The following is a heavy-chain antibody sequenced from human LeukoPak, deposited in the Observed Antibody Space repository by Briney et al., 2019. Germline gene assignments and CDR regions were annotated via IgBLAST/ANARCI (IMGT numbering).Heavy chain of an antibody. CDR2: INTKTGNP. Sequence: ASVKVSCKASGYTFTSYAMNWVRQAPGQGLEWMGWINTKTGNPTYAQGFTGRFVFSLDTSVSTAHLQISSLKAEDTAVYYCARDQGRLLWFGETNYYGMDVWGQGTAVTVSS. CDR3: ARDQGRLLWFGETNYYGMDV. V-gene: IGHV7-4-1*02. CDR1: GYTFTSYA. J-gene: IGHJ6*02. D-gene: IGHD3-10*01.